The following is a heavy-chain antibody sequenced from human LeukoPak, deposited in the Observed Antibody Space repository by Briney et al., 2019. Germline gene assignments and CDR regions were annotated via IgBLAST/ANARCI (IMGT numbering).Heavy chain of an antibody. CDR2: FDPEDGET. Sequence: GASVKVSCKVSGYTLTELSMHWVRQAPGKGLEWMGGFDPEDGETIYAQKFQGRVTMTEDTSTDTAYMELSSLRSEGTAVYYCATPAATENWFDPWGQGTLVTVSS. V-gene: IGHV1-24*01. D-gene: IGHD2-2*01. CDR1: GYTLTELS. CDR3: ATPAATENWFDP. J-gene: IGHJ5*02.